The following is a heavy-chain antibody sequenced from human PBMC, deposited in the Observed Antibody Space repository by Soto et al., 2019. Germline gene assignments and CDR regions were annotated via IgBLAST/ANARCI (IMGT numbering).Heavy chain of an antibody. V-gene: IGHV4-30-4*01. Sequence: SEILSLTCTVSGGSISTDHYHWTWIRQAPGKGLEWIGYIHYSGSIQFNPSLQSRVSMSVDTSKNLFSLRLSSVTAADTAVYFCAREDDGGDRDYYGLDVWGQGTTVTVSS. CDR2: IHYSGSI. J-gene: IGHJ6*02. D-gene: IGHD2-21*02. CDR3: AREDDGGDRDYYGLDV. CDR1: GGSISTDHYH.